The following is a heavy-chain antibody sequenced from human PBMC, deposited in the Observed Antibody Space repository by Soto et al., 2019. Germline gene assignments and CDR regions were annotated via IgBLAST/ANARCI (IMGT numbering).Heavy chain of an antibody. CDR1: GGSISSGDYY. CDR3: ATLAVAGPTAYARPRTDY. J-gene: IGHJ4*02. V-gene: IGHV4-30-4*01. CDR2: IYYSGST. Sequence: PSETLSLTYTVSGGSISSGDYYWSWIRQPPGKGLEWIGYIYYSGSTYYNPSLKSRVTISVDTSKNQFSLKLSSVTAADTAVYYCATLAVAGPTAYARPRTDYWGQGTLVTVSS. D-gene: IGHD6-19*01.